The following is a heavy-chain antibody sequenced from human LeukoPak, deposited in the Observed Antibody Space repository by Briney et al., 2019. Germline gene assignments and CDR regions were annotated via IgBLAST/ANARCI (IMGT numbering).Heavy chain of an antibody. V-gene: IGHV3-23*01. J-gene: IGHJ4*02. D-gene: IGHD2/OR15-2a*01. CDR1: GLTFSNYG. CDR3: AKDVIRVGASHFDY. CDR2: ITDSGGRT. Sequence: GGSLRLSCAASGLTFSNYGMHWVRQAPGKGLEWVSAITDSGGRTYYADSVKGRFTFSRDNSKNTLYLQMNGLRAEDTAVYYCAKDVIRVGASHFDYWGQGTLVTVSS.